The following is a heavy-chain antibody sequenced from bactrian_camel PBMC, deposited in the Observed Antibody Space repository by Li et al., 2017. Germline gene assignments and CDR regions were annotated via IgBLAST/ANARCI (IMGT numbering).Heavy chain of an antibody. Sequence: HVQLVESGGGSAQVGGSLRLSCSASADALMYMAWFRQTPGQKREAVAAITTGSGNTYYADSVKGRFTISQDNAKNTVYLQMNSLKPEDTAMYYCAARGPYCYTKLSVRDFTYWGQGTQVTVS. V-gene: IGHV3S54*01. CDR1: ADALMY. J-gene: IGHJ6*01. CDR2: ITTGSGNT. D-gene: IGHD2*01. CDR3: AARGPYCYTKLSVRDFTY.